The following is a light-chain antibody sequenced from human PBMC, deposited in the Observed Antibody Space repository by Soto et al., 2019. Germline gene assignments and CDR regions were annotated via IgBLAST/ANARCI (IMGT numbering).Light chain of an antibody. CDR2: GAS. CDR3: QQYNDWPPKQYT. Sequence: EIVMTQSPVTLSVSPGERATLSCRASQSVSSNLAWYQQKPGQAPRLLIYGASTRATGIPVRFSGSGSGTEFTLTISSLQSEDFVVYYCQQYNDWPPKQYTFGPGTKLEIK. J-gene: IGKJ2*01. CDR1: QSVSSN. V-gene: IGKV3-15*01.